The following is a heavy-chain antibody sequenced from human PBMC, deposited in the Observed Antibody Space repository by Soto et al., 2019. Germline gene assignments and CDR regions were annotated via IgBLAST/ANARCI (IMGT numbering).Heavy chain of an antibody. J-gene: IGHJ4*02. CDR1: GFTFSSYA. D-gene: IGHD4-17*01. V-gene: IGHV3-23*01. CDR2: ISGSGGST. CDR3: ANRYGDYTYYFDY. Sequence: EVQLLESGGGLVQPGGSLRLSCAASGFTFSSYAMSWVRQAPGKGLEWVSAISGSGGSTYYADSVKGRFTISRDNSKNTLYLQMNSLRAEDTAVYYCANRYGDYTYYFDYWGQGTLVTVSS.